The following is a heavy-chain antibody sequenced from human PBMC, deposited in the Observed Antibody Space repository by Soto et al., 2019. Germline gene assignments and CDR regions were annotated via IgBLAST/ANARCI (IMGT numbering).Heavy chain of an antibody. CDR3: ARDLSEQLVVDY. D-gene: IGHD6-6*01. V-gene: IGHV3-11*01. CDR1: GFTLSDYY. CDR2: ISSSGSTI. Sequence: GGSLRLSCAASGFTLSDYYMSWIRQAPGKGLGWVSYISSSGSTIYYADSVKGRFTISRDNAKNSLYLQMNSLRAEDTAVYYCARDLSEQLVVDYWGHGTLVTVSS. J-gene: IGHJ4*01.